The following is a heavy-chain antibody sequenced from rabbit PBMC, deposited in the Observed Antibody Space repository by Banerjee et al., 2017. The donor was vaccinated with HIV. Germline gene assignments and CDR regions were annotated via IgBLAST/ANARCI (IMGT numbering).Heavy chain of an antibody. CDR1: GFDFFRYY. D-gene: IGHD5-1*01. J-gene: IGHJ4*01. V-gene: IGHV1S7*01. CDR3: VREVEGRFGL. Sequence: QLVESGGGLVQPGGSLKLSCKASGFDFFRYYMSWVRQAPGKGLEWIGDIDPIFGIAVYASWVSGRFTISSHNAQNTLYMQLNSLTAAETATYFCVREVEGRFGLWGPGTLVTVS. CDR2: IDPIFGIA.